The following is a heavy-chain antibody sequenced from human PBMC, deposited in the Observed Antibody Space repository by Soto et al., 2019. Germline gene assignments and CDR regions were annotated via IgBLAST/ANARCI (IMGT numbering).Heavy chain of an antibody. J-gene: IGHJ4*02. CDR2: TYYRTKWYN. CDR3: QAEDGIRATVPVLAF. CDR1: GDRVSSNSAA. Sequence: SKTLSITCAIAGDRVSSNSAAWNSSRQSAWRGLEWLGRTYYRTKWYNDYAVSVKSRITINPDTSKNQFSLQLNAVTPEDAAVYFFQAEDGIRATVPVLAFWGKRTLDIVS. D-gene: IGHD1-26*01. V-gene: IGHV6-1*01.